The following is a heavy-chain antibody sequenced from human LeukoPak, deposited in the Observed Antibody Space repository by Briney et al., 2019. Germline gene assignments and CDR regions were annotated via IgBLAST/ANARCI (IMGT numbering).Heavy chain of an antibody. CDR2: IYYSGST. D-gene: IGHD6-13*01. CDR1: GGSISSYY. V-gene: IGHV4-59*01. J-gene: IGHJ4*02. CDR3: ASSIAAAGNFDS. Sequence: SETLSLTCTVSGGSISSYYWSWIRQPPGKGLEWIGYIYYSGSTNYNPSLKSRVTISVDTSKSQFSLKLSSVTAADTAVYYCASSIAAAGNFDSWGQGTLVTVSS.